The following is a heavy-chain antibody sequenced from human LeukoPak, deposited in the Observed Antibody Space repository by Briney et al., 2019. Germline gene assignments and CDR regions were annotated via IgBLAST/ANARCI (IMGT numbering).Heavy chain of an antibody. CDR1: GYTFTGYF. Sequence: GASVKVSCKASGYTFTGYFIHWVRQAPGQGLEWMGWINPISGGTNYAQRFQGRVTMTRDMSISTAYMELSRLRSDDTAVYYCARIANYYDSSGCLDYWGQGTLVTVSS. V-gene: IGHV1-2*02. J-gene: IGHJ4*02. CDR3: ARIANYYDSSGCLDY. CDR2: INPISGGT. D-gene: IGHD3-22*01.